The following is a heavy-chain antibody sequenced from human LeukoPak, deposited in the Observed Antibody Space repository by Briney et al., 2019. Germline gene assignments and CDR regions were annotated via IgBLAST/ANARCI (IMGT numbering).Heavy chain of an antibody. J-gene: IGHJ4*02. CDR1: GFTFSSYA. Sequence: GGSLRLSCAASGFTFSSYAMSWVRQAPGKGLEWVSHITGSGRNTYYADSVKGRFTVSRDNSKSTMYLQMDSLRADDTAVYYCAKEIGSSTFFDYWGQGTRVTVSS. CDR3: AKEIGSSTFFDY. V-gene: IGHV3-23*01. CDR2: ITGSGRNT. D-gene: IGHD6-19*01.